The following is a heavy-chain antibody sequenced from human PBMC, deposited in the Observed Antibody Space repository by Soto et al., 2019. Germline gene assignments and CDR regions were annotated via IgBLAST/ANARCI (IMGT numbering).Heavy chain of an antibody. J-gene: IGHJ6*02. Sequence: PSETLSLTCAVSGGSISSSNWWSWVRQPPGKRLEWIGEIYHSGSTNYNPSLKSRVTISVDKSKNQFSLKLSSVTAADTAVYYCARASDSSGWYYYYYGMDVWGQGTTVTVSS. CDR3: ARASDSSGWYYYYYGMDV. CDR1: GGSISSSNW. V-gene: IGHV4-4*02. CDR2: IYHSGST. D-gene: IGHD6-19*01.